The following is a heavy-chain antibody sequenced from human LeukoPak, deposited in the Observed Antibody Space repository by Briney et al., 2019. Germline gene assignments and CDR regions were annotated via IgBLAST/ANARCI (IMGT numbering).Heavy chain of an antibody. Sequence: ASVKVSCKASGYTFTSYAMHWVRQAPGQRLEWMGWINAGNGNTKYSQKFQGRVTITRDTSASTAYMELSSLRSEDTAVYYCGSSINYGYCTNGVCPRYYYGMDVWGQGTTVTVSS. CDR2: INAGNGNT. CDR1: GYTFTSYA. D-gene: IGHD2-8*01. J-gene: IGHJ6*02. CDR3: GSSINYGYCTNGVCPRYYYGMDV. V-gene: IGHV1-3*01.